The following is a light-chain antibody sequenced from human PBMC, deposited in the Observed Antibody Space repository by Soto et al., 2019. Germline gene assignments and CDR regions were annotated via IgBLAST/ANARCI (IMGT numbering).Light chain of an antibody. J-gene: IGLJ2*01. CDR2: DND. Sequence: QSVLTQPPSVSAAPGQTVTISSSGNSSNIGNNYVSWYQQLPGTAPKLLIYDNDKRPSGIPDRFSGSKSGTSATLGITGLQTGDEADYYCGTWDSSLSAVVFGGGTKLTVL. CDR3: GTWDSSLSAVV. V-gene: IGLV1-51*01. CDR1: SSNIGNNY.